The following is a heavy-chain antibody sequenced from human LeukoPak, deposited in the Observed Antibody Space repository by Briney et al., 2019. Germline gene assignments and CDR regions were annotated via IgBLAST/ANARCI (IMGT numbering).Heavy chain of an antibody. Sequence: SETLSLTCTVSGGSVSSGSYYWSWIRQPPGKGLEWIGEINHSGSTNYNPSLKSRVTISVDTSKNQFSLKLSSVTAADTAVYYCARPWAPYYYGSGSYYPRAFDIWGQGTMVTVSS. CDR2: INHSGST. V-gene: IGHV4-39*07. D-gene: IGHD3-10*01. CDR3: ARPWAPYYYGSGSYYPRAFDI. CDR1: GGSVSSGSYY. J-gene: IGHJ3*02.